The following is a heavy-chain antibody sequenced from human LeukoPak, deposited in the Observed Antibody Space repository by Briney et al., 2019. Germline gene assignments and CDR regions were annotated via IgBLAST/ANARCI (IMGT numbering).Heavy chain of an antibody. CDR1: GFTFSSYE. Sequence: GGSLRLSCAASGFTFSSYEMNWVRQAPGKGLEWVSYISSSGSTIYYADSVKGRFTISRDNAKNSLYLQMNSLRAEDTAVYYCARLLYYGMDVLGQGTTVTVSS. CDR3: ARLLYYGMDV. V-gene: IGHV3-48*03. CDR2: ISSSGSTI. J-gene: IGHJ6*02.